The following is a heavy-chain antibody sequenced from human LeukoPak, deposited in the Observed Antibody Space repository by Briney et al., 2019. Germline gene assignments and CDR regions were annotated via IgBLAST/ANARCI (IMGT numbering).Heavy chain of an antibody. CDR2: INHSGST. D-gene: IGHD3-10*01. J-gene: IGHJ6*03. CDR1: GGSFSGYY. V-gene: IGHV4-34*01. CDR3: ARGHGSGSYYHSTRYYCYMDV. Sequence: SETLSLTCAVYGGSFSGYYWSWIRQPPGKGLGWIGEINHSGSTNYNPSLKSRVTISVDTSKNQFSLKLSSVTAADTAVYYCARGHGSGSYYHSTRYYCYMDVWGKGTTVTVSS.